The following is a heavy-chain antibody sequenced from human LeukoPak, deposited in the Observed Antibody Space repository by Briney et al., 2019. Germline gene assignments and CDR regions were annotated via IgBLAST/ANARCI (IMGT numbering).Heavy chain of an antibody. CDR3: ARDSETYYDFWSGYYGSFDY. J-gene: IGHJ4*02. Sequence: PGGSLRLSCAASGFTFSSYSMNWLRQAPGKGLEWVSYISSSSSTIYYADSVEGRFTISRDNAKNSLYLQMNSLRAEDTAVYYSARDSETYYDFWSGYYGSFDYWGEGTLDTVSS. CDR1: GFTFSSYS. D-gene: IGHD3-3*01. V-gene: IGHV3-48*01. CDR2: ISSSSSTI.